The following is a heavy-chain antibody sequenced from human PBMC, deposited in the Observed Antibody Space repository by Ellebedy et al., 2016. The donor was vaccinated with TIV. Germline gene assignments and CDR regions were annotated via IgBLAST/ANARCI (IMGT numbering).Heavy chain of an antibody. D-gene: IGHD4-17*01. CDR1: RGTFSSYA. CDR2: IIPIFGTA. Sequence: ASVKVSXKASRGTFSSYAISWVRQAPGQGLEWMGGIIPIFGTANYAQKFQGRVTITADKSTSTAYMELSSLRSEDTAAYYCAYGRSTVTLSYYYYGMDVWGQGTTVIVSS. V-gene: IGHV1-69*06. J-gene: IGHJ6*02. CDR3: AYGRSTVTLSYYYYGMDV.